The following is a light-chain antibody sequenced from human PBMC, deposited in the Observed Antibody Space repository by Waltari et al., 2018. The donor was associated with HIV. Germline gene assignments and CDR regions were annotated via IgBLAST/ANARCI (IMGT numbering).Light chain of an antibody. Sequence: DIQMTQSPSSLSASVGDRVTITCQASQDISNYLNWYQQKPGKAPKLLIYEVPNLETGVPLRFSGSGTGTDFTFTISGLQPEDTATYYCQQYDNLAPLRKPMYNFGQGTKLEIK. CDR3: QQYDNLAPLRKPMYN. CDR2: EVP. CDR1: QDISNY. V-gene: IGKV1-33*01. J-gene: IGKJ2*01.